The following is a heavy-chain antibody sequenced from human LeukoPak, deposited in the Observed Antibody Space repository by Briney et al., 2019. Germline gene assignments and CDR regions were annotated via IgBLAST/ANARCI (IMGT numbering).Heavy chain of an antibody. V-gene: IGHV3-30*02. CDR2: IRYDGSNK. CDR1: GFTFSSYG. CDR3: ARLSGYSYGETNY. D-gene: IGHD5-18*01. Sequence: GGSLRLSCAASGFTFSSYGMHWVRQAPGKGLEWVAFIRYDGSNKYYADSVKGRFTISRDNSKNTLYLQMNSLRAEDTAVYYCARLSGYSYGETNYWGQGTLVTVSS. J-gene: IGHJ4*02.